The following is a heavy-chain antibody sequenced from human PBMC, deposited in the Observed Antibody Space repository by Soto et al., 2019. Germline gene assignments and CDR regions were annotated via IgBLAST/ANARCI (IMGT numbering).Heavy chain of an antibody. CDR3: ARIYCTTTTCDSWFDP. D-gene: IGHD2-2*01. CDR2: IDPGDTYA. V-gene: IGHV5-10-1*01. Sequence: GESLKISCTGFGYTFTTFWISWVRQMPGKGLEWMGRIDPGDTYATYSPAFQGHVTISADKSTSTAYLQWSSLKASDTAMYFCARIYCTTTTCDSWFDPWGQGTLVTVSS. CDR1: GYTFTTFW. J-gene: IGHJ5*02.